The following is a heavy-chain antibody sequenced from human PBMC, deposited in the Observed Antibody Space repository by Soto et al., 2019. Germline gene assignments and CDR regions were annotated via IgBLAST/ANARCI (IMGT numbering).Heavy chain of an antibody. CDR3: AKDLLRYFDWSPLDY. D-gene: IGHD3-9*01. V-gene: IGHV3-30*18. J-gene: IGHJ4*02. CDR1: GFTFSNYG. Sequence: QVQLVESGGGVVQPGRSLRLSCAASGFTFSNYGMHWVRQAPGQGLEWVAVMSYDGSNTYYADSVKGLFTISRDNSKNTLYLQMSSLRAEDTAVYYCAKDLLRYFDWSPLDYWGQGPLVTVSS. CDR2: MSYDGSNT.